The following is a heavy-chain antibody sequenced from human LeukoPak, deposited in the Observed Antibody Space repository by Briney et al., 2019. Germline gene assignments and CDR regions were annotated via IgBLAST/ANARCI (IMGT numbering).Heavy chain of an antibody. CDR2: ISYDGSNK. V-gene: IGHV3-30-3*01. CDR1: GFTFNSYH. CDR3: ASGDYGKLD. J-gene: IGHJ4*02. D-gene: IGHD4/OR15-4a*01. Sequence: PGGSPRLSCVASGFTFNSYHMHWVRQAPGKGLEWVAVISYDGSNKYYADFVKGRFTISRDNSKSALDLQLNSLRGEDTAMYYCASGDYGKLDWAQGTLVTVSS.